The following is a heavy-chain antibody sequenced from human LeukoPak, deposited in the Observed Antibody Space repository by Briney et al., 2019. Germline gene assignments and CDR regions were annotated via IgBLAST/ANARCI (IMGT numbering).Heavy chain of an antibody. V-gene: IGHV3-30*03. Sequence: GRSLRLSCAASGFTFSSYGMHWVRQAPGKGLEWVAVMSYDGSNKYYADSVKGRFTISRDNSKNTLYLQMNSLRTEDTAVYSCASLADTDAFDIWGQGTVVTVSS. CDR1: GFTFSSYG. D-gene: IGHD5-18*01. CDR3: ASLADTDAFDI. J-gene: IGHJ3*02. CDR2: MSYDGSNK.